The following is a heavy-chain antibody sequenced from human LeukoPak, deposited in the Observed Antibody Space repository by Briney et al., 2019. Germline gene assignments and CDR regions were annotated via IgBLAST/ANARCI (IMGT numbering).Heavy chain of an antibody. D-gene: IGHD1-26*01. Sequence: PSETLSLTCAVSGVAFSNYYWSWVRQSPRQGLEWIGEINHSGYTNYNPSLKSRVTISIETSKNQFSLLLTSVTAADAGVYYWTRAVGGHPDWGQGTLVTVSS. J-gene: IGHJ4*02. V-gene: IGHV4-34*01. CDR1: GVAFSNYY. CDR3: TRAVGGHPD. CDR2: INHSGYT.